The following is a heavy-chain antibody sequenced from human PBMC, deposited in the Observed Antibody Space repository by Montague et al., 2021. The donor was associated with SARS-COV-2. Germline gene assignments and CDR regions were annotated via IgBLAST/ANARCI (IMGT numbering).Heavy chain of an antibody. V-gene: IGHV4-39*01. CDR1: GDSINSTSHY. D-gene: IGHD3-16*02. Sequence: SETLSLTCTVSGDSINSTSHYWAWIRQPPGKGLEWFGSIFYSGTTYFNPSLRSRIAISVDTSKNQFSLKVTSVTAADTAVYYCARHVTFGGVVVALDYWGQGHLVSVSS. CDR3: ARHVTFGGVVVALDY. CDR2: IFYSGTT. J-gene: IGHJ4*02.